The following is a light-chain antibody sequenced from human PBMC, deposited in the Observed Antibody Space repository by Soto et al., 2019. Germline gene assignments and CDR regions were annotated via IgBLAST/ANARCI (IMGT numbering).Light chain of an antibody. CDR3: QQYGSAAPWT. CDR2: EAS. Sequence: EIVLTQSPGTLYLSPGESATLFCRASESVYSRYVAWYQQKPGQAPRILIYEASDMATGIPDRFSGTGPGTEFSLTISRLEPEDFAVYYCQQYGSAAPWTFGQGTKVEIK. J-gene: IGKJ1*01. V-gene: IGKV3-20*01. CDR1: ESVYSRY.